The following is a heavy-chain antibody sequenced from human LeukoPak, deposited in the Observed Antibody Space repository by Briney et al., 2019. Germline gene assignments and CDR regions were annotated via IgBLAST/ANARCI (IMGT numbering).Heavy chain of an antibody. D-gene: IGHD2-21*01. V-gene: IGHV5-51*01. CDR2: IYPGDSDT. CDR1: GYSFTTYY. J-gene: IGHJ4*02. CDR3: AKTPDTRTLVVTPWYFHY. Sequence: GESLKISCKGSGYSFTTYYIGWVRQMPGKGLEWMGSIYPGDSDTRYSPSFQGQVTISADRSISTAYLQWSSLKASDTAMYYCAKTPDTRTLVVTPWYFHYWGQGTLVTVSS.